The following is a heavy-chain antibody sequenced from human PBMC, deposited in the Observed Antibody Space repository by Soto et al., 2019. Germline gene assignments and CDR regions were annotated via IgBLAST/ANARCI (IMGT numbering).Heavy chain of an antibody. CDR2: INPSGGST. CDR1: GYTFTSYY. J-gene: IGHJ4*02. Sequence: ASVKVSCKASGYTFTSYYMHWVRQAPGQGLEWMGIINPSGGSTSYAQKFQGRVTMTRDTSTSTVYMELSSLRSEDTAVYDCATSRIAAAGTDYWGQGSLVTVYS. V-gene: IGHV1-46*01. D-gene: IGHD6-13*01. CDR3: ATSRIAAAGTDY.